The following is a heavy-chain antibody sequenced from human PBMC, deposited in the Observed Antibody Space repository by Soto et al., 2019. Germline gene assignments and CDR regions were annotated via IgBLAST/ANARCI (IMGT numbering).Heavy chain of an antibody. Sequence: GGSLRLSCAASGFTFSNAWMSWVRQAPGKGLEWVGRIKSKTDGGTTDYAAPVKGRFTISRDDSKNTLYLQMNSLKTEDTAVYYCTTDYLPSCTNGVCYSDYWGQGTLVTVSS. CDR3: TTDYLPSCTNGVCYSDY. J-gene: IGHJ4*02. V-gene: IGHV3-15*01. D-gene: IGHD2-8*01. CDR1: GFTFSNAW. CDR2: IKSKTDGGTT.